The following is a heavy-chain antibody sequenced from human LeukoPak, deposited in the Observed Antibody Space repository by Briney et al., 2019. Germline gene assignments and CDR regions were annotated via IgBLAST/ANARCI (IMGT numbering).Heavy chain of an antibody. CDR3: ARHPDGYSSSWYSSP. Sequence: SETLSLTCAVSGYSISSGHYWGWIRQPPGKGQEWIGSIYHSGSTYYNPSLKSRVTISVDTAKNQFSLKLRSVTAADTAVYYSARHPDGYSSSWYSSPWGQGTLVTVSS. CDR1: GYSISSGHY. CDR2: IYHSGST. V-gene: IGHV4-38-2*01. J-gene: IGHJ5*02. D-gene: IGHD6-13*01.